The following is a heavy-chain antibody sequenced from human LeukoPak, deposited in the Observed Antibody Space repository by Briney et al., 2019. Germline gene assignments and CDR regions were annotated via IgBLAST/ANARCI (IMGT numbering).Heavy chain of an antibody. CDR3: ARVFGVRNWNRDDDAFDI. V-gene: IGHV4-38-2*02. Sequence: SETLSLTCSVSDYSISSGYYWGWIRQPPGKGLEWIGSMEWIGSIYHSGSAYYNPSLKSRVTISVDTSKNQFSLKLSSVTAADTAVYYCARVFGVRNWNRDDDAFDIWGQGTMVTVSS. J-gene: IGHJ3*02. D-gene: IGHD1-1*01. CDR1: DYSISSGYY. CDR2: IYHSGSA.